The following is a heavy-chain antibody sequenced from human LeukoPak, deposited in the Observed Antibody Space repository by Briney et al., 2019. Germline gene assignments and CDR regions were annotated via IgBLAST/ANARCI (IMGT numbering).Heavy chain of an antibody. V-gene: IGHV4-59*12. CDR1: GGSISSYY. CDR2: IYDTGNT. Sequence: SETLSLTCTVSGGSISSYYWGWIRQPPGKGLEWIAYIYDTGNTNYNPSLKSRVTISLDTSKNQFSLKLSSVTAADTVVYYCARGPPPDFDCWGQGTLVSVSS. CDR3: ARGPPPDFDC. J-gene: IGHJ4*02.